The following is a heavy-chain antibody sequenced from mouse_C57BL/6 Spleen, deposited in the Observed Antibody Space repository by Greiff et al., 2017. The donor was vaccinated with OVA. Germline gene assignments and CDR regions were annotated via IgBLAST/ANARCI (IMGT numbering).Heavy chain of an antibody. CDR3: ARHEGRRYYAMDY. CDR2: ISNLAYSI. J-gene: IGHJ4*01. Sequence: EVQLVESGGGLVQPGGSLKLSCAASGFTFSDYGMAWVRQAPRKGPEWVAFISNLAYSIYYADTVTGRFTISRENAKNTLYLEMSSLRSEDTAMYYCARHEGRRYYAMDYWGQGTSVTVSS. V-gene: IGHV5-15*01. CDR1: GFTFSDYG.